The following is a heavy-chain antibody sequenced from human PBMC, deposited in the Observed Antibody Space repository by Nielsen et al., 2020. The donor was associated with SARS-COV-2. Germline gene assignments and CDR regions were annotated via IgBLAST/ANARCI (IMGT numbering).Heavy chain of an antibody. J-gene: IGHJ4*02. CDR1: GFTFSSYA. Sequence: GGSLRLSCAAPGFTFSSYAMSWVRQAPGKGLEWVSAISGSGGSTYYADSVKGRFTISRDNSKNTLYLQMNSLRAEDTAVYYCARACYYDSSGYYFGYWGQGTLVTVSS. D-gene: IGHD3-22*01. CDR3: ARACYYDSSGYYFGY. CDR2: ISGSGGST. V-gene: IGHV3-23*01.